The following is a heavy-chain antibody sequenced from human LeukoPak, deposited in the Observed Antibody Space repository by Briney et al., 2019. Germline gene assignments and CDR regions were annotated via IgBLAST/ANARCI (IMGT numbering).Heavy chain of an antibody. V-gene: IGHV4-34*01. D-gene: IGHD4-23*01. CDR2: INHSGST. CDR3: ARGYGGTPFGY. CDR1: GGSFSGYY. Sequence: SETLSLTCAVYGGSFSGYYWSWIRQPPGKGLEWIGEINHSGSTNYNPSLKSRVTISVDTSKNRFSLKLSFVTAADTAVYYCARGYGGTPFGYWGQGTLVTVSS. J-gene: IGHJ4*02.